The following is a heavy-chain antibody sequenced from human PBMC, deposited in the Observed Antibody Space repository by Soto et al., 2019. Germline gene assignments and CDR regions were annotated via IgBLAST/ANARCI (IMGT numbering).Heavy chain of an antibody. V-gene: IGHV3-23*01. D-gene: IGHD6-19*01. Sequence: GGSLRLSCAASGFTFNSYAMSWVRQAPGKGLEWVSTISGIGGTTYYADSVKGRFTISRDNSKNTLYLQMNSLRAEDTSVFYWAREYSSALKTFDNWGQGALVNVSS. CDR2: ISGIGGTT. J-gene: IGHJ4*02. CDR1: GFTFNSYA. CDR3: AREYSSALKTFDN.